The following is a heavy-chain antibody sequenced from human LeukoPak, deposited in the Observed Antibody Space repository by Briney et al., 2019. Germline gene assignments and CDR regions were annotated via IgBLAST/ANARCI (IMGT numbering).Heavy chain of an antibody. CDR2: INPNSGGT. CDR1: GYTFTGYY. Sequence: ASVKVSCKASGYTFTGYYMHWVRHAPGQGLEWMGWINPNSGGTNYAQKFQGRVTMTRDTSISTAYMELSRLRSDDTAVYYCARDSSGWYVHWFDPWGQGTLVTVSS. D-gene: IGHD6-19*01. V-gene: IGHV1-2*02. CDR3: ARDSSGWYVHWFDP. J-gene: IGHJ5*02.